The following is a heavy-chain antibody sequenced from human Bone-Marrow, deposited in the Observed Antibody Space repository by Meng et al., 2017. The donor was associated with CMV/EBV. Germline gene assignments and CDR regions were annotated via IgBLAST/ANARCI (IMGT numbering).Heavy chain of an antibody. Sequence: SETLSLTCTVSGGSISSSSYYWGWIRQPPGKGLEWIGSIYYSGSTYYNPSLKSRVTISVDTSKNQFSLKLSSVTAADPAVYYCARASVEGMATAFDYWGQGTLVTVSS. CDR3: ARASVEGMATAFDY. J-gene: IGHJ4*02. CDR2: IYYSGST. D-gene: IGHD5-12*01. CDR1: GGSISSSSYY. V-gene: IGHV4-39*07.